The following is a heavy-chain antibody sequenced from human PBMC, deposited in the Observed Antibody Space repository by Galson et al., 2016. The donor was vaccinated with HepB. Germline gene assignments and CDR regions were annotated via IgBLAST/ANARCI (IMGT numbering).Heavy chain of an antibody. V-gene: IGHV1-69*06. CDR1: EATLTTYA. CDR2: IIPIFGAP. CDR3: ARAVGATSYFQQ. J-gene: IGHJ1*01. Sequence: SVKVSCKASEATLTTYAISWVRQTPGQGLQWMGGIIPIFGAPTYARDFQARVTITADKSTSTAFLDLTSLKSEDTAVYWCARAVGATSYFQQWGQGTPVPVSS. D-gene: IGHD1-26*01.